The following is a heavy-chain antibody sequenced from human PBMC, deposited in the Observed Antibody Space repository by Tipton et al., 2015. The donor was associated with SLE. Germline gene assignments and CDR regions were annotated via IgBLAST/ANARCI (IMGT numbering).Heavy chain of an antibody. V-gene: IGHV4-59*08. CDR3: ARQPAAFDI. CDR2: IYNSGCT. J-gene: IGHJ3*02. Sequence: TLSLTCSVSGDSVANSYWSWIRQPPGKGLEWIGYIYNSGCTNYNPSLKSRVTISVDASKNQLSLRLSSVTAADTAVYYCARQPAAFDIWGQGTRVTVSS. CDR1: GDSVANSY.